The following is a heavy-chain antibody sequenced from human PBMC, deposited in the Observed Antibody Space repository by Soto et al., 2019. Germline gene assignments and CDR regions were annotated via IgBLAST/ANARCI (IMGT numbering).Heavy chain of an antibody. D-gene: IGHD2-2*01. CDR1: GYSFTSYW. J-gene: IGHJ6*02. CDR3: ARHCSSTSCYGEVSYYYGMDV. V-gene: IGHV5-51*01. Sequence: PGESLKISCKGSGYSFTSYWIGWVRQMPGKGLEWMGIIYPGDSDTRYSPSFQGQVTISADKSISTAYLQWSSLKASDTAMYYCARHCSSTSCYGEVSYYYGMDVWGQGTTVTVSS. CDR2: IYPGDSDT.